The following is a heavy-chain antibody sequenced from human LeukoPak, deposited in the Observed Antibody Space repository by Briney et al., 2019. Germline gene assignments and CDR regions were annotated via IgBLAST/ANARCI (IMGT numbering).Heavy chain of an antibody. Sequence: GGSLRLSCAASGFTFRVYDMTWVRQAPGKGLEWVSGLSGSGGNTFYADSVKGRFTISRDNSKNTLYLQMNSLRAEDTALYYCAKDQDIVVVPAAWDYWGQGTLVTVSS. D-gene: IGHD2-2*01. CDR3: AKDQDIVVVPAAWDY. CDR1: GFTFRVYD. V-gene: IGHV3-23*01. J-gene: IGHJ4*02. CDR2: LSGSGGNT.